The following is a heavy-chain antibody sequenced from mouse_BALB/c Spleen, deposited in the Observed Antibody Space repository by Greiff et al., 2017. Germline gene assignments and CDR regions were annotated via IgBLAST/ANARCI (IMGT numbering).Heavy chain of an antibody. J-gene: IGHJ4*01. CDR1: GFTFTDYY. D-gene: IGHD1-1*01. V-gene: IGHV7-3*02. CDR2: IRNKANGYTT. CDR3: ARDGYYCGSSYYAMDY. Sequence: EVQLMESGGGLVQPGGSLRLSCATSGFTFTDYYMSWVRQPPGKALEWLGFIRNKANGYTTEYSASVKGRFTISRDNSQSILYLQMNTLSAEDSATYYCARDGYYCGSSYYAMDYWGQGTSVTVSS.